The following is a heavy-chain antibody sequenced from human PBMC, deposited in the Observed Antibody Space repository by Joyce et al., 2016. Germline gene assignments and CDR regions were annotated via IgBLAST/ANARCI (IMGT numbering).Heavy chain of an antibody. V-gene: IGHV4-34*02. J-gene: IGHJ4*02. Sequence: QVQLQQWGAGLLKTSETLSLSCEIYGASFTLYPYWFSRIRQSPEKGLEWIVEIHYTGSTNYNQSVKSRVTMSVDTSNRQFFLKLNSMTAADTAVYYCARGTDYVWVSPWGQGTLVTVSS. CDR1: GASFTLYPYW. CDR2: IHYTGST. D-gene: IGHD3-16*01. CDR3: ARGTDYVWVSP.